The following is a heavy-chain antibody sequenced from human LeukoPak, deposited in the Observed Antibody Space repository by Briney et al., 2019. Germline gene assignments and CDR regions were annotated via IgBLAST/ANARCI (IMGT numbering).Heavy chain of an antibody. V-gene: IGHV4-59*01. Sequence: SETLSLTCSVSGASINGYFWNWVRQTPEKRLDWIGYVSHTGATTSNPTLKSRVSITIDTSKSQISLTMTSVTAADPALYYCARDRRGSFYTFDLWGPGTIVSVS. D-gene: IGHD1-26*01. J-gene: IGHJ3*01. CDR2: VSHTGAT. CDR3: ARDRRGSFYTFDL. CDR1: GASINGYF.